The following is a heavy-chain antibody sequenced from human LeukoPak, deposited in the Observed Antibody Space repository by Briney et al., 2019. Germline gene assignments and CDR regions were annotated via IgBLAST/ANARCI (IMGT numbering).Heavy chain of an antibody. CDR2: INHSGST. CDR1: GGSFSGYY. Sequence: TSETLSLTCAVYGGSFSGYYWSWIRQPPGKGLEWIGEINHSGSTNYNPSLKSRLIISVDKSKNQFSLQLSSVTAADTAVYYCAMTGITVSGGFDIWGQGTMVTVSS. CDR3: AMTGITVSGGFDI. V-gene: IGHV4-34*01. D-gene: IGHD6-19*01. J-gene: IGHJ3*02.